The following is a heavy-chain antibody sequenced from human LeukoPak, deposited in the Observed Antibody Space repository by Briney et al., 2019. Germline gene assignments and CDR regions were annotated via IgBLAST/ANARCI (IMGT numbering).Heavy chain of an antibody. CDR2: ISWNSGSI. CDR3: AKDKASYDSSGYTDY. V-gene: IGHV3-9*01. J-gene: IGHJ4*02. CDR1: GFTFDDYA. D-gene: IGHD3-22*01. Sequence: GGSLRLSCAASGFTFDDYAMHWVRQAPGKGLEWVSGISWNSGSIGYADSVKGRFTISRDNAKNSLYLQMNSLRAEDTALYYCAKDKASYDSSGYTDYWGQGTLVTVSS.